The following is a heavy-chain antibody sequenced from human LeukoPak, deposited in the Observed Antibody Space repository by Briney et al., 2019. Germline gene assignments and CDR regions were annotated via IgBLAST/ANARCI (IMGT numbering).Heavy chain of an antibody. J-gene: IGHJ1*01. CDR2: IYYGATT. CDR3: ARGDGSGWSGGRNFPH. Sequence: SETLSLTCNVSGGSIGRYFWGWIRQPPGKTLEWIGYIYYGATTTYNPSFKSRVTISADTPKNQVSLKLKSVTAADTAFYYCARGDGSGWSGGRNFPHWGQGTLVTVSS. V-gene: IGHV4-59*01. D-gene: IGHD6-19*01. CDR1: GGSIGRYF.